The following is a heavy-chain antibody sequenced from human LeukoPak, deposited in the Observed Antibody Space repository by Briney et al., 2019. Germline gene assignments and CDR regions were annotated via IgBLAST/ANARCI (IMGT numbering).Heavy chain of an antibody. CDR2: SYYTGST. D-gene: IGHD5-18*01. CDR1: GGSISSGSYY. CDR3: ARERYSYGPMGSFDH. V-gene: IGHV4-61*01. Sequence: PSETLSLTCTVSGGSISSGSYYWSWIRQPPGKALEWIGYSYYTGSTNYNPSLKSRVTISVDTAKNQFSLKVNSVTAADTAVYYCARERYSYGPMGSFDHWARESWSPSPQ. J-gene: IGHJ4*02.